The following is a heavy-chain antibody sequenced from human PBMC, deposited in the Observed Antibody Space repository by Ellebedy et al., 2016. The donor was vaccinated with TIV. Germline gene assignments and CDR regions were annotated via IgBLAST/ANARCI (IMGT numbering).Heavy chain of an antibody. D-gene: IGHD3-10*01. Sequence: SETLSLXXAVSAASIGTSNWWSWVRQPPGKGLECIGEIYHTGSTNYNPSLRSRVTISVDKSKHQFSLKLSSVTAADTAVYYCARGEDTLVPHYWGQGTLVTVSS. CDR2: IYHTGST. J-gene: IGHJ4*02. CDR1: AASIGTSNW. CDR3: ARGEDTLVPHY. V-gene: IGHV4-4*02.